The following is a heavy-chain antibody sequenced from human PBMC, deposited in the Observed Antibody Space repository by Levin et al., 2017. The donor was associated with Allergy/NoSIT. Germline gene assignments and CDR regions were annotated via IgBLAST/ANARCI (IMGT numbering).Heavy chain of an antibody. CDR2: ISRDGSNI. J-gene: IGHJ6*02. CDR3: ARQSVLGGVMDV. D-gene: IGHD1-26*01. V-gene: IGHV3-11*01. CDR1: GFTFSDHY. Sequence: AGESLKISCGAFGFTFSDHYMSWIRQAPGKGPEWIAYISRDGSNIHYGGSLKGRFIISRDNAKSSLYLQMSSLRVEDTAVYYCARQSVLGGVMDVWGQGTTVIVSS.